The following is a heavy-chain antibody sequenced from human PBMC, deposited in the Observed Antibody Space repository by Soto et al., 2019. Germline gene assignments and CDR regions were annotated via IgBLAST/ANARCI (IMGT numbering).Heavy chain of an antibody. CDR1: GFSFSTYA. D-gene: IGHD6-19*01. CDR2: ISGSGGST. Sequence: EVQLLESGGGLVQPGGSLRLSCAASGFSFSTYALSWVRQAPGKGLDWVSVISGSGGSTDYAGSVKGRFTISRDNSKNALFLQMNSLRAEDKALYYCAKVGGSGWFDAFDIWGQGTMVTVSS. CDR3: AKVGGSGWFDAFDI. V-gene: IGHV3-23*01. J-gene: IGHJ3*02.